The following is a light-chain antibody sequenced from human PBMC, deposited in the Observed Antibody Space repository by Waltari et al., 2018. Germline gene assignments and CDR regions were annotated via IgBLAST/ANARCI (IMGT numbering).Light chain of an antibody. CDR2: SNN. J-gene: IGLJ2*01. CDR3: ASWDDSLNGGV. CDR1: NPNTRSYT. V-gene: IGLV1-44*01. Sequence: QSVLPPPPSTSGTPGQSVTTSCSGSNPNTRSYTLNWYQQRPGTAPKLLIYSNNQRPSGVPDRFSGSKSGTSASLAISGLQSEDEADYYCASWDDSLNGGVFGGGTKLTVL.